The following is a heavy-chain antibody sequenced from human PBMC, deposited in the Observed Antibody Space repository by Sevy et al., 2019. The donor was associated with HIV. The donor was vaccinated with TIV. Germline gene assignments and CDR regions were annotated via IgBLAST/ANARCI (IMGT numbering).Heavy chain of an antibody. J-gene: IGHJ4*02. CDR2: IYPSGCT. D-gene: IGHD1-26*01. CDR1: GYSISSGYY. V-gene: IGHV4-38-2*02. Sequence: SETLSLTCTVSGYSISSGYYWGWIRQPPGKGLEWIGSIYPSGCTYYNPSFKSRVTISVDTSKNQFSLHLRSVTAADTAVYYCARGVGKWVVSSSEYWGQGTLVTVSS. CDR3: ARGVGKWVVSSSEY.